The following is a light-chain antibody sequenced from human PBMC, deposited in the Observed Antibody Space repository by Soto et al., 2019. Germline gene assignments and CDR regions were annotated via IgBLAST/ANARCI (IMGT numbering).Light chain of an antibody. CDR3: SPWDDSLYGPV. CDR1: RSNIGSNP. V-gene: IGLV1-44*01. CDR2: RNN. Sequence: QSVLTQPPSASGTPGQTVTISCSGSRSNIGSNPVKWYQQLPRTAPKLLIYRNNERPSGVPDLFSGSKAGTSAALAISGLQSEDEADYHCSPWDDSLYGPVFGGGTKLTVL. J-gene: IGLJ3*02.